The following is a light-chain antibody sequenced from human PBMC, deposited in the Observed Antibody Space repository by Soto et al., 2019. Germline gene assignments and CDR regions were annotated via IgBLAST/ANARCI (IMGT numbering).Light chain of an antibody. CDR2: WAS. Sequence: DIVMTPSPDSLAVSLGERATINCKSTQSVLSSSTNTNYLAWYQQKPGQPPKLLIYWASTRESGVPDRFGGSGSGTDFILTISSLQAEDVAVYYCQQYWSTPLTFGGGTKVEIK. CDR1: QSVLSSSTNTNY. J-gene: IGKJ4*01. V-gene: IGKV4-1*01. CDR3: QQYWSTPLT.